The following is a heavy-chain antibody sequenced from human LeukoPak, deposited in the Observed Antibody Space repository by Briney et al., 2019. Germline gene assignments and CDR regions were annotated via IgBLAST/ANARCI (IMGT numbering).Heavy chain of an antibody. Sequence: SETLSLTCTVSGGSISSGSYYWSCIRLLPGKGLEWIGYIYYSGNTYYNPSLKTRVTISLDTSKNQFSLKLTSVTAADTAVYYCARVPDSSGYYSAAFDIWGHGTMVTVSS. D-gene: IGHD3-22*01. V-gene: IGHV4-31*03. CDR1: GGSISSGSYY. J-gene: IGHJ3*02. CDR2: IYYSGNT. CDR3: ARVPDSSGYYSAAFDI.